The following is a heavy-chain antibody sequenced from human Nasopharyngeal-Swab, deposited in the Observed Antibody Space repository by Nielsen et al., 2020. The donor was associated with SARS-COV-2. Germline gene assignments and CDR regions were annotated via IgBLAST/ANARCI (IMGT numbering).Heavy chain of an antibody. V-gene: IGHV3-11*01. Sequence: WIRQPPGKGLEWVSYISSTSSTIYSADSVKGRFTISRDNAKNSLYLQMNSLRAEDTAVYYCAREEGLRAYWSGSPFRYYYYGMDVWGQGTTVTVSS. J-gene: IGHJ6*02. D-gene: IGHD3-10*01. CDR3: AREEGLRAYWSGSPFRYYYYGMDV. CDR2: ISSTSSTI.